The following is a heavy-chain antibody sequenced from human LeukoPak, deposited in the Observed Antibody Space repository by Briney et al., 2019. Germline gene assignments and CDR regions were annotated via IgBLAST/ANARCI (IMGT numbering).Heavy chain of an antibody. Sequence: MPPETLSLTCTVSGGSISSGGYYWSWIRQHPGKGLEWIGYIYYSGSTYYNPSLKSRVTISVDTSKNQSSLKLSSVTAADTAVYYCARDQWDYGHFDYWGQGTLVTVSS. D-gene: IGHD1-26*01. CDR3: ARDQWDYGHFDY. J-gene: IGHJ4*02. V-gene: IGHV4-31*03. CDR1: GGSISSGGYY. CDR2: IYYSGST.